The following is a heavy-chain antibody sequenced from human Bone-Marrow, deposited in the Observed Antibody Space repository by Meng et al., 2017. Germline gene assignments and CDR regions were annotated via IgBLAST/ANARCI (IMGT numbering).Heavy chain of an antibody. D-gene: IGHD3-22*01. CDR2: MNTNSGNT. Sequence: ASVKVSCKASGYTFTSYDINWVRQATGQGLEWMGWMNTNSGNTGYAQKFQGRVTMTRNTSISTAYMELSSLRSEDTAVYYCARDRPEGYYLGDSSGYYRDDAFDIWGQGTMVTVSS. J-gene: IGHJ3*02. CDR3: ARDRPEGYYLGDSSGYYRDDAFDI. V-gene: IGHV1-8*01. CDR1: GYTFTSYD.